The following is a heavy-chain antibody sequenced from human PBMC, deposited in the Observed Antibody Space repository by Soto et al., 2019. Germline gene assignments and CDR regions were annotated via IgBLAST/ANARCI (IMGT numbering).Heavy chain of an antibody. CDR2: INHSGST. CDR3: ARAGYVRSKGPPDY. D-gene: IGHD5-12*01. J-gene: IGHJ4*02. Sequence: PSETLSLTCTVSAGSITSYYWSWIRQPPGKGLEWIGEINHSGSTNYNPSLKSRVTISVDTSKSQFSLKLSSVTAADTAVYYCARAGYVRSKGPPDYWGQGTLVTVSS. V-gene: IGHV4-34*01. CDR1: AGSITSYY.